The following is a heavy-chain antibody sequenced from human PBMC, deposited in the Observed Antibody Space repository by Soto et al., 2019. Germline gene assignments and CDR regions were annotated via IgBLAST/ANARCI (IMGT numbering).Heavy chain of an antibody. CDR3: ARDLRGYCSGGSCLTSYDY. V-gene: IGHV1-18*01. CDR2: ISAYNGNT. Sequence: ASVKVSCKASGYTFTSYGISWVRQAPGQGLEWMRWISAYNGNTNYAQKLQGRVTMTTDTSTSTAYMELRSLRSDDTAVYYCARDLRGYCSGGSCLTSYDYWGQGTLVTVSS. J-gene: IGHJ4*02. CDR1: GYTFTSYG. D-gene: IGHD2-15*01.